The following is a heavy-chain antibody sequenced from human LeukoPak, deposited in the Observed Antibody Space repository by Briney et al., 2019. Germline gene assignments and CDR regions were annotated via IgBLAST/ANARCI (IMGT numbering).Heavy chain of an antibody. CDR2: IKQDGSEK. J-gene: IGHJ3*02. CDR1: GFTFSSYS. Sequence: GGSLRLSCAASGFTFSSYSMSWVRQAPGKGLEWVANIKQDGSEKYYVDSVKGRFTISRDNAKNSLYLQMNSLRAEDTAVYYCASCGDGVDDAFDIWGQGTMVTVSS. D-gene: IGHD3-10*01. V-gene: IGHV3-7*01. CDR3: ASCGDGVDDAFDI.